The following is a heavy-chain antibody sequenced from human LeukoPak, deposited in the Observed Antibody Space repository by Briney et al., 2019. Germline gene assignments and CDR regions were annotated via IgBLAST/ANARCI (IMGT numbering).Heavy chain of an antibody. Sequence: GGSLRLSCAVSGFTLNEHAVSWVRQAPGKGLEWVANIRQDGDTKYYVDSVKGRFTISRDNAMNSLYLQMNSLRAEDTAIYYCARSLPYGTTWYGRSDFWGQGTLVTVSS. V-gene: IGHV3-7*03. J-gene: IGHJ4*02. CDR2: IRQDGDTK. CDR3: ARSLPYGTTWYGRSDF. D-gene: IGHD6-13*01. CDR1: GFTLNEHA.